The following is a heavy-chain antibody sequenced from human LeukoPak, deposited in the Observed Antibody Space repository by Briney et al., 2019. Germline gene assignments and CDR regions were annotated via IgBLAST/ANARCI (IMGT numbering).Heavy chain of an antibody. CDR3: AREVRSSWYYFDY. Sequence: GGSLRLSCAASGFTFSSYAMSWVRQAPGKGLEWVSVIYSGGSTYYADSVKGRFTISRHNSKNTLYLQMNSLRAEDTAVYYCAREVRSSWYYFDYWGQGTLVTVSS. CDR1: GFTFSSYA. V-gene: IGHV3-53*04. CDR2: IYSGGST. D-gene: IGHD6-13*01. J-gene: IGHJ4*02.